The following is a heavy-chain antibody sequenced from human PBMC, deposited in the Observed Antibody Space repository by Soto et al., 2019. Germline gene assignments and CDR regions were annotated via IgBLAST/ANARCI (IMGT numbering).Heavy chain of an antibody. CDR2: INPSGGST. Sequence: GASVKVSCKASGYTFTSYYMHSVRQAPGQGLEWMGIINPSGGSTSYAQKFQGRVTMTRDTSTSTVYMELSSLRSEDTAVYYCARDSRSTTLPYDAFDIWGQGTMVNVSS. CDR1: GYTFTSYY. D-gene: IGHD1-1*01. J-gene: IGHJ3*02. CDR3: ARDSRSTTLPYDAFDI. V-gene: IGHV1-46*01.